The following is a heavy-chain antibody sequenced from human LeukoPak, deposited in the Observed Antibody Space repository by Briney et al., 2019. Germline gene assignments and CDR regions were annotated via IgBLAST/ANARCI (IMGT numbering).Heavy chain of an antibody. CDR3: ARELVVTCAFDI. V-gene: IGHV1-2*02. J-gene: IGHJ3*02. Sequence: ASVKVSCKASGYTFTGYYIHWVRQAPGQGPEWMGWIKPSSGGTNYAQNFQGRVTMTRDMSTSTVYMELSSLRSEDTAVYYCARELVVTCAFDIWGQGTMVTVSS. D-gene: IGHD2-21*01. CDR2: IKPSSGGT. CDR1: GYTFTGYY.